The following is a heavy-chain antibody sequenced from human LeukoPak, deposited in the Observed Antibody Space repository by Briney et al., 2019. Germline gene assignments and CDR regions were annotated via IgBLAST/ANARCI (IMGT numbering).Heavy chain of an antibody. Sequence: SETLSLTCIVSGGSISTSFYHWGWIRQPPWKGLDWIGSIYHSGTTYYNPSLKSRVTISVDTSKNQFSLKVNSVTAADTAVYYYGSPLGYCSSTDCYGDYWGQGTLVTVSS. V-gene: IGHV4-39*01. CDR2: IYHSGTT. CDR1: GGSISTSFYH. J-gene: IGHJ4*02. D-gene: IGHD2-2*01. CDR3: GSPLGYCSSTDCYGDY.